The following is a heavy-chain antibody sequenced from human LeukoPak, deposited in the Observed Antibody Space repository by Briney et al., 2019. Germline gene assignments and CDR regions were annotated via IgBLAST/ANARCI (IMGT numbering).Heavy chain of an antibody. CDR1: GGSISRSSYY. Sequence: SETLSLTCIVSGGSISRSSYYWGWLRQPPGKGLEWIGSISDSGSTYYSPSLKSRVTISLDTSKHQFSLKLNSVTAADTAVYYCARHAYCGGDCFGGAFEIWGQGTMVTVSS. CDR3: ARHAYCGGDCFGGAFEI. CDR2: ISDSGST. J-gene: IGHJ3*02. V-gene: IGHV4-39*01. D-gene: IGHD2-21*02.